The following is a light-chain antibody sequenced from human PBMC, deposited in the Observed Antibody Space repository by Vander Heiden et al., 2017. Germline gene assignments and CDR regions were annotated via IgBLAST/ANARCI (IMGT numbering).Light chain of an antibody. J-gene: IGLJ2*01. CDR3: CSYADTHLV. CDR1: TSDVGHYNL. CDR2: EVT. V-gene: IGLV2-23*02. Sequence: QSALTHPAPVSGSPGQSIPISRTGTTSDVGHYNLVSWYQQQPGKVPKLIIFEVTKRPSGVSHRFSGSRSAYTASLTISGHQAEDEAYYYCCSYADTHLVFGGGTKVTVL.